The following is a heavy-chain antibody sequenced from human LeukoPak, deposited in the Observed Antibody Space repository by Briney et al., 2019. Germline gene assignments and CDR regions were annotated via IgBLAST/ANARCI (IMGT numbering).Heavy chain of an antibody. CDR3: AKDGRGYYYDSSGYLDY. CDR1: GFTFSSHW. J-gene: IGHJ4*02. V-gene: IGHV3-7*05. D-gene: IGHD3-22*01. CDR2: IKQDGSEK. Sequence: GGALRLSSAASGFTFSSHWMSWVRQGPGKGREWGANIKQDGSEKYYVGSVKGRFTISRDNAQNSLYLLMNSLTAEDTAVYYCAKDGRGYYYDSSGYLDYWGQGALVTVSS.